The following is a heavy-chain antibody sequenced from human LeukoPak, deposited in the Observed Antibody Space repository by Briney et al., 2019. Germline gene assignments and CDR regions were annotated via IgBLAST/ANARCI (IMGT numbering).Heavy chain of an antibody. Sequence: ASVKVSCKASGYTFTAYYMHWVRQAPGQGLEWVGWINPHTGGTNYAQKFQGRVTMTRDTSISTAYMELSRLRSDDTAVYYCAKVGVGGSGWYYFDYWGQGTLVTVSS. CDR1: GYTFTAYY. CDR2: INPHTGGT. V-gene: IGHV1-2*02. D-gene: IGHD6-19*01. CDR3: AKVGVGGSGWYYFDY. J-gene: IGHJ4*02.